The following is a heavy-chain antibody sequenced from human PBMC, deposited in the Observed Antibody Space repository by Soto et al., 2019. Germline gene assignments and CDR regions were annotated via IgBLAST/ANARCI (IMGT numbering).Heavy chain of an antibody. CDR1: GFTFSSYG. Sequence: GGSLRLSCAASGFTFSSYGMHWVRQAPGKGLEWVAVIWYDGSNKYYADSVKGRFTISRDNSKNTLYLQMNSLRAEDTAVYYCAREQWGITMVRGVTPRYYGMDVWGQGTTVTVSS. D-gene: IGHD3-10*01. CDR3: AREQWGITMVRGVTPRYYGMDV. J-gene: IGHJ6*02. V-gene: IGHV3-33*01. CDR2: IWYDGSNK.